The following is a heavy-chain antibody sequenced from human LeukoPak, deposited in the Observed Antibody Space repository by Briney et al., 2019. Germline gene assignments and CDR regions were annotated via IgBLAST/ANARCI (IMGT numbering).Heavy chain of an antibody. CDR3: ATSGSGRSWDWFAP. D-gene: IGHD3-10*01. Sequence: ASVKVSCKASGGTFRTYPISWVRQAPGQGLEWMGGLTHIFRRTNYTQKFQERLIITTDESYSTAYMELRDIRSDDTALYYCATSGSGRSWDWFAPWGQGTLVIVSS. CDR2: LTHIFRRT. V-gene: IGHV1-69*05. J-gene: IGHJ5*02. CDR1: GGTFRTYP.